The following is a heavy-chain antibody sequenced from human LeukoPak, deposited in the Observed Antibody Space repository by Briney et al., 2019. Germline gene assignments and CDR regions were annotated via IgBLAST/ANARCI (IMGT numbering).Heavy chain of an antibody. CDR2: INQDGSEK. CDR3: ASYDFGSGYWTYNYYYMDV. J-gene: IGHJ6*03. V-gene: IGHV3-7*01. CDR1: GFTFRGYW. Sequence: GGSLRLSCAGSGFTFRGYWMSWVRQAPGKGLEWVANINQDGSEKNYVDSVKGRFTISRDNAGKSLYLQMNRLRVEDTAVYYCASYDFGSGYWTYNYYYMDVWGKGTTVTVSS. D-gene: IGHD3-3*01.